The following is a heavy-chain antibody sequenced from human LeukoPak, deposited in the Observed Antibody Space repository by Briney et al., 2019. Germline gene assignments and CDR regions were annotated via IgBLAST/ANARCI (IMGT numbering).Heavy chain of an antibody. D-gene: IGHD3-10*01. CDR1: GFTFSSYS. Sequence: GGSLRLSCAASGFTFSSYSVNWVRQAPGKGLEWVSSISSSSSYIYYADSVKGRFTISRDNAKNSLYLQMNSLRAEDTAVYYCARGTDRGPDAFDIWGQGTMVTVSS. V-gene: IGHV3-21*01. CDR3: ARGTDRGPDAFDI. CDR2: ISSSSSYI. J-gene: IGHJ3*02.